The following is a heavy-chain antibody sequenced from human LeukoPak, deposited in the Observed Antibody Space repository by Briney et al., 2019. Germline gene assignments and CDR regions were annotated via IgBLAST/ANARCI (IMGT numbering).Heavy chain of an antibody. V-gene: IGHV4-38-2*02. J-gene: IGHJ3*02. D-gene: IGHD2-15*01. CDR2: IYHSGST. CDR1: GYSISSGYY. Sequence: SETLSLTCTVSGYSISSGYYWGWIRQPPGKGLEWIGSIYHSGSTYYNPSLKSRVTVSVDTSKNQFSLKLSSVTAADTAVYYCARGYCSGGSCYRPPDAFDIWGQGTMVTVSS. CDR3: ARGYCSGGSCYRPPDAFDI.